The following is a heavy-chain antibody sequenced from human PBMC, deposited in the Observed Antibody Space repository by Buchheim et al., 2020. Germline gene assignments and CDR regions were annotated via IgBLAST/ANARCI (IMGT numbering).Heavy chain of an antibody. CDR3: ATVRSGSGWYLDY. D-gene: IGHD6-19*01. Sequence: QVQLVESGGGVVQPGRSLRLSCAASGFTFRNYGMFWVRQAPGKGLEWVAVIWYDGSNKYYVDSVKGRFTISRDNSKNTLSLQMNSLSAEDTAVYYCATVRSGSGWYLDYWGQGTL. V-gene: IGHV3-33*01. CDR2: IWYDGSNK. J-gene: IGHJ4*02. CDR1: GFTFRNYG.